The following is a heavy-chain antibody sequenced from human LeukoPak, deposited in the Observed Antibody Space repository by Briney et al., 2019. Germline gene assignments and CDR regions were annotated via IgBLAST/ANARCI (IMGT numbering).Heavy chain of an antibody. J-gene: IGHJ4*02. CDR3: ATDTPEMATLGTSY. Sequence: ASVKVSCKVSGYTLTELSMHWVRQAPGKGREWMGGFDPEDGETIYAQKFQGRVTMTEDTSTDTAYMELSSLRSEDTAVYYCATDTPEMATLGTSYWGQGTLVTVSS. V-gene: IGHV1-24*01. CDR1: GYTLTELS. D-gene: IGHD5-24*01. CDR2: FDPEDGET.